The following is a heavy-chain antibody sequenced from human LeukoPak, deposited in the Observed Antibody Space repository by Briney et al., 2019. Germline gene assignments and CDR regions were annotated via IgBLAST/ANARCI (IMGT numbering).Heavy chain of an antibody. CDR3: ASSPSYYDILTGYSLYGMDV. CDR1: GVSVSDGNYY. J-gene: IGHJ6*02. CDR2: MFYAEST. Sequence: PSETLSLTCTVSGVSVSDGNYYWSWIRQPRGKGLECIEYMFYAESTKYNPSLNSRVTISVDRSKNQVSLNLTSVTAADTAVYYCASSPSYYDILTGYSLYGMDVWGQGTTVTVSS. D-gene: IGHD3-9*01. V-gene: IGHV4-61*01.